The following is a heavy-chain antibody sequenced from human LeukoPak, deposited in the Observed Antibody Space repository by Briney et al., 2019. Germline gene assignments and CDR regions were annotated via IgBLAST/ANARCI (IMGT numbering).Heavy chain of an antibody. Sequence: AGSLRLSCAASGFTFSSYWMSWVGQAPGKGLEWVADISYDGSNKYYADSVKGRFTISRDNSKNTLYLQMNSLRAEDTAVYYCARDVYYGSVAPNYYYYGMDVWGQGTTVTVSS. CDR2: ISYDGSNK. J-gene: IGHJ6*02. CDR3: ARDVYYGSVAPNYYYYGMDV. CDR1: GFTFSSYW. D-gene: IGHD3-10*01. V-gene: IGHV3-30-3*01.